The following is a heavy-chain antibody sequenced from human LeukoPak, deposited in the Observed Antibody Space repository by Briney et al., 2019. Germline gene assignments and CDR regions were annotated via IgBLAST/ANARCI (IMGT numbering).Heavy chain of an antibody. Sequence: GGSLRLCCATSGGTFSSYGMHWVRQVPGKGLEWVTVISHDAKSTYHVDSVKGRFTISRDNSKNTLYLQMNSLRAEDTAVYYCAKDGGNYYDTAGNHLMRSYMDVWGKGTTVTVSS. CDR3: AKDGGNYYDTAGNHLMRSYMDV. V-gene: IGHV3-30*18. J-gene: IGHJ6*04. D-gene: IGHD3-22*01. CDR1: GGTFSSYG. CDR2: ISHDAKST.